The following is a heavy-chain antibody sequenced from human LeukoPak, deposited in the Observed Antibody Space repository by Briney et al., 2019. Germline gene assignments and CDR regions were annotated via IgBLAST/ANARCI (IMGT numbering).Heavy chain of an antibody. D-gene: IGHD6-19*01. V-gene: IGHV4-61*01. CDR2: IYYSGST. CDR1: GGSISSGSYY. Sequence: SETLSLTCTVSGGSISSGSYYWSWIRQPPGKGLEWIGYIYYSGSTNYNPSLKSRVTISVDTSKNQFSLKLSSVTAADTAVYYCARVIAVAGTGTWFDYWGQGTLVTVSS. J-gene: IGHJ4*02. CDR3: ARVIAVAGTGTWFDY.